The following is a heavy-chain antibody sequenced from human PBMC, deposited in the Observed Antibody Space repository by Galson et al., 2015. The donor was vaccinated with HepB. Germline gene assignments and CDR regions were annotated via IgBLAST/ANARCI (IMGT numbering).Heavy chain of an antibody. Sequence: SLRLSCAASGFTFGSHAMHWVRQAPGEGLEWVALISYDGSNKYYAGSVKGRFTISRDNSKDTVYLQMSSLRAEDTAVYYCAKDYYMDVWGKGTTVTVSS. CDR2: ISYDGSNK. J-gene: IGHJ6*03. CDR3: AKDYYMDV. CDR1: GFTFGSHA. V-gene: IGHV3-30-3*01.